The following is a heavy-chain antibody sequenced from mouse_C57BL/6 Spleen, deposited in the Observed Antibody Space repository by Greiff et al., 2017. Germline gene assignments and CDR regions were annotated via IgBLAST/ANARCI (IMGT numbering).Heavy chain of an antibody. CDR2: IRNKANGYTT. J-gene: IGHJ4*01. CDR1: GFTFTDYY. V-gene: IGHV7-3*01. Sequence: EVKLVESGGGLVQPGGSLSLSCAASGFTFTDYYMSWVRQPPGTALEWLGFIRNKANGYTTEYSASVKGRFTISRDNSQSILYLQMNALRAEDSATYYCARSLYYGMDYWGQGTSVTVSS. D-gene: IGHD1-1*01. CDR3: ARSLYYGMDY.